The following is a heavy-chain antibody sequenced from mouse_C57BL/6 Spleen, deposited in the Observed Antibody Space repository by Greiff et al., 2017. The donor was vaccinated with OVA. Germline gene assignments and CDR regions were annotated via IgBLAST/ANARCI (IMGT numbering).Heavy chain of an antibody. CDR3: ARRVYYDDENYAMDY. D-gene: IGHD2-4*01. J-gene: IGHJ4*01. CDR1: GYSFTDYN. Sequence: VQLKESGPELVKPGASVKISCKASGYSFTDYNMNWVKQSNGKSLEWIGVINPNYGTTSYNQKFKGKATLTVGQSSSTAYMQLNSLTSEDSAVYYCARRVYYDDENYAMDYWGQGTSVTVSS. V-gene: IGHV1-39*01. CDR2: INPNYGTT.